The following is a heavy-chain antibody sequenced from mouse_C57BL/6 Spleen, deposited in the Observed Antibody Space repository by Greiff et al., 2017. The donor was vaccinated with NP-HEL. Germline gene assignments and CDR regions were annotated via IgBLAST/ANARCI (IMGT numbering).Heavy chain of an antibody. CDR1: GYAFSSSW. CDR3: ARSEDLDY. V-gene: IGHV1-82*01. CDR2: IYPGDGDT. Sequence: QVQLKESGPELVKPGASVKISCKASGYAFSSSWMNWVKQRPGKGLEWIGRIYPGDGDTNYNGKFKGKATLTADKSSSTAYMQLSSLTSEDSAVYFCARSEDLDYWGQGTTLTVSS. J-gene: IGHJ2*01.